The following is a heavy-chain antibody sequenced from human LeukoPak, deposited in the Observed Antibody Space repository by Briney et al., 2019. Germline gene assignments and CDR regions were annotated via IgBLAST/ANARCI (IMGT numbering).Heavy chain of an antibody. CDR2: ISSSGSTI. V-gene: IGHV3-11*04. J-gene: IGHJ4*02. D-gene: IGHD3-10*01. CDR3: ARDMVDGSKSRAGYFDY. CDR1: GFTFSDYY. Sequence: GGSLRLSCAASGFTFSDYYMSWIRQAPGKGLEWVSYISSSGSTIYYADSVKGRFTISRDNSKNTVYLQMNSLRAEDTAVYYCARDMVDGSKSRAGYFDYWGQGTLVTVSS.